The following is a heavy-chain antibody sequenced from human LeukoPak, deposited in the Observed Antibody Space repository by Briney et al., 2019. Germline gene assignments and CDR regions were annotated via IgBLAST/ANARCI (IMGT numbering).Heavy chain of an antibody. CDR2: IYYSGNT. J-gene: IGHJ4*02. CDR1: GASISSGSYY. V-gene: IGHV4-39*01. Sequence: SETLSLTCTVSGASISSGSYYCGWIRQPPGKGLEWIASIYYSGNTYYNLSFKSRVTITVDTSKNQISLKLSSVTAADTAVYYCARPPYCTNGVCYYNDYWGQGTLVTVSS. D-gene: IGHD2-8*01. CDR3: ARPPYCTNGVCYYNDY.